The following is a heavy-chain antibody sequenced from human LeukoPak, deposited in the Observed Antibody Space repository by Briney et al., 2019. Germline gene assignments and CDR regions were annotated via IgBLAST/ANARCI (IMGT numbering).Heavy chain of an antibody. D-gene: IGHD6-19*01. Sequence: PSETLSLTCTVSGYSISSGYYWGWIRQPPGKGLEWIGSIYHSGSTYYNPSLKSRVTMSVDTSKNQFSLRLRSVTAADTAAYYCARGQARLAWFDPWGQGTLVTVSS. CDR1: GYSISSGYY. CDR2: IYHSGST. J-gene: IGHJ5*02. CDR3: ARGQARLAWFDP. V-gene: IGHV4-38-2*02.